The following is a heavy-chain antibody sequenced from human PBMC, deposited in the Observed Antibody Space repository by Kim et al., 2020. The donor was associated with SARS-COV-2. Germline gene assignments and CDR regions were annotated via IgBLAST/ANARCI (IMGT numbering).Heavy chain of an antibody. J-gene: IGHJ4*02. Sequence: SETLSLTCTVSGGSISSSSYYWGWIRQPPGKGLEWIGSIYYSGSTYYNPSLKSRVTISVDTSKNQFSLKLSSVTAADTAVYYCAAPGEAMARFDYWGQGTLVTVSS. CDR2: IYYSGST. D-gene: IGHD3-10*01. V-gene: IGHV4-39*01. CDR3: AAPGEAMARFDY. CDR1: GGSISSSSYY.